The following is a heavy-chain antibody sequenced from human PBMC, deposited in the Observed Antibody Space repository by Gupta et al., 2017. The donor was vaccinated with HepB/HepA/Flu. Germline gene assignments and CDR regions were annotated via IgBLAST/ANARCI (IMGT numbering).Heavy chain of an antibody. CDR2: IGNTGGRR. CDR3: ARGLDFGVGSAIDL. J-gene: IGHJ5*02. D-gene: IGHD3-3*01. Sequence: DVPLVESGGGITRPGTSIRLACVTSGFTFSRHWMHWVRQLPGQGLEWVARIGNTGGRRTYADSAKGRFTISRDNTKNTLFLEMGDLRGEDTGIYYCARGLDFGVGSAIDLWGPGALVTVSS. CDR1: GFTFSRHW. V-gene: IGHV3-74*03.